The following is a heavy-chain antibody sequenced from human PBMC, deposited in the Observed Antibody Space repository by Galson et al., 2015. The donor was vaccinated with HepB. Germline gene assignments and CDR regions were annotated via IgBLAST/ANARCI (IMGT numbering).Heavy chain of an antibody. CDR1: GFTVSNNY. CDR2: IYSGDNT. V-gene: IGHV3-53*01. CDR3: ARGLTGVDY. Sequence: SLRLSCAASGFTVSNNYMSWVRQAPGKGLEWVSIIYSGDNTYYADPVKGRFTISRDNSQNTVYLQMNTLRAEDTAVYYCARGLTGVDYWGQGTLVSVSS. D-gene: IGHD3-9*01. J-gene: IGHJ4*02.